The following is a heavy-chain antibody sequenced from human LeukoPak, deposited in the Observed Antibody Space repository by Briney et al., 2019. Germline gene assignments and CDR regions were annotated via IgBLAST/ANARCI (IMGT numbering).Heavy chain of an antibody. J-gene: IGHJ4*02. CDR1: GYSFTSYW. V-gene: IGHV5-51*01. D-gene: IGHD3-10*01. CDR2: IYPGDSDT. Sequence: GESLKISCKGSGYSFTSYWIGWVRQMPGKGLEWMGIIYPGDSDTRYSPSFQGQVTISADKSISTAYLQWSSLKASDTAMYYCARHRGVSGNYNAAFDFWGPGTLVTVSS. CDR3: ARHRGVSGNYNAAFDF.